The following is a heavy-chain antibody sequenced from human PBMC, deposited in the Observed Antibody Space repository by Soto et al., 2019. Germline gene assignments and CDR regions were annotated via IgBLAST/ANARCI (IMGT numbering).Heavy chain of an antibody. CDR3: ARHDIVVVPAAITNWFDP. D-gene: IGHD2-2*01. CDR2: IYYSGSN. V-gene: IGHV4-39*01. J-gene: IGHJ5*02. CDR1: GGSISSSSYY. Sequence: PSETLSLTCTVSGGSISSSSYYWGWIRQPPGKGLEWTGSIYYSGSNYYNPSLKSRVTISVDTSKNQFSLKLSSVTAADTAVYYCARHDIVVVPAAITNWFDPWGQGTLVTVSS.